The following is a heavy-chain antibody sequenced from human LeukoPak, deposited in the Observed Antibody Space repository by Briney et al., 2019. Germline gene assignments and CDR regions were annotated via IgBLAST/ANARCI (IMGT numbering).Heavy chain of an antibody. Sequence: SETLSLTCAVYGGSFSGYYWSWIRQPPGKGLEWIGEINHSGSTNYNPSLKSRVTISVDTSKNQFSLKLSSVTAADTAVYYCARWLVIAAAGIDYWGQGTLVTVSS. J-gene: IGHJ4*02. CDR1: GGSFSGYY. CDR3: ARWLVIAAAGIDY. V-gene: IGHV4-34*01. CDR2: INHSGST. D-gene: IGHD6-13*01.